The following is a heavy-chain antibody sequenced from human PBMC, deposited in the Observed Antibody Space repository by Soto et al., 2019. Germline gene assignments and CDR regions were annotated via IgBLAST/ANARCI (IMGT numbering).Heavy chain of an antibody. Sequence: EVQLVESGGGLVQPGGSLRLSCAASGFTFSNYAMHWVRQAPGKGLEYVSAISSHGDSTYYANSVKGRFTISSDNSKNTLYLQMGSLRTEDMAVYYCARRDGYNSDYWGQGTLVTVSS. CDR1: GFTFSNYA. V-gene: IGHV3-64*01. J-gene: IGHJ4*02. CDR3: ARRDGYNSDY. D-gene: IGHD5-12*01. CDR2: ISSHGDST.